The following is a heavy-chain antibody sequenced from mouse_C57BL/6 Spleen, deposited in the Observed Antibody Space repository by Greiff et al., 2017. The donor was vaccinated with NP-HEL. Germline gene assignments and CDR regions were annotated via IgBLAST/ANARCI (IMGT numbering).Heavy chain of an antibody. J-gene: IGHJ3*01. CDR1: GFTFSSYA. CDR3: TRDLDYGSSFAGFAY. CDR2: ISSGGDYI. V-gene: IGHV5-9-1*02. Sequence: EVHLVESGEGLVKPGGSLKLSCAASGFTFSSYAMSWVRQTPEKRLEWVAYISSGGDYIYYADTVKGRFTISRDNARNTLYLQMSSLKSEDTAMYYCTRDLDYGSSFAGFAYWGQGTLVTVSA. D-gene: IGHD1-1*01.